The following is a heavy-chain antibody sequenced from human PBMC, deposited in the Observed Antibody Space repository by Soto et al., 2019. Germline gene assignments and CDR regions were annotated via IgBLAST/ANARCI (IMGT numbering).Heavy chain of an antibody. CDR1: GYTFTSYG. CDR3: ARDDVGYCSNGVCYTKPLDY. V-gene: IGHV1-18*01. J-gene: IGHJ4*02. Sequence: QVQLVQSGAEVKKPGASVKVSCKASGYTFTSYGISWVRQAPGQGLGWMGWISTYIGNTHYAQKFQGRVTMTTDTSTTTAYLELRSLRSDDTAVYYCARDDVGYCSNGVCYTKPLDYWGQGALVTVSS. D-gene: IGHD2-8*01. CDR2: ISTYIGNT.